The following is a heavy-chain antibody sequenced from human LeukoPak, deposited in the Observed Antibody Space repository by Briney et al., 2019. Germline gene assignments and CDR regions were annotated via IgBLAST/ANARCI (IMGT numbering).Heavy chain of an antibody. CDR2: ISYDGTNK. D-gene: IGHD1-26*01. CDR1: GFTFTNYA. J-gene: IGHJ4*02. V-gene: IGHV3-30*09. CDR3: AMLGGFFDY. Sequence: GGSLRLSCAASGFTFTNYALHWVRQAPGKGLEWVAVISYDGTNKYYADSVKGRFAISRDNSKNTLYLQMNSLRAEDTAVYYCAMLGGFFDYWGQGTLVTVSS.